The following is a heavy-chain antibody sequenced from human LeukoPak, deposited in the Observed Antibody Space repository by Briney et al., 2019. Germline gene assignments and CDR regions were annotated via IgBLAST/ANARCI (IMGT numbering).Heavy chain of an antibody. Sequence: SETLSLTCTVSGGSISSYYWSWIRQPPGQGLELIGYISNSGSTNYNPSLKSRVTMSVDTSKDQFSLNLTSVTVADTAVYYCARAWTTVTPFDFWGQGILVTVSS. CDR3: ARAWTTVTPFDF. CDR1: GGSISSYY. D-gene: IGHD4-17*01. V-gene: IGHV4-59*08. CDR2: ISNSGST. J-gene: IGHJ4*02.